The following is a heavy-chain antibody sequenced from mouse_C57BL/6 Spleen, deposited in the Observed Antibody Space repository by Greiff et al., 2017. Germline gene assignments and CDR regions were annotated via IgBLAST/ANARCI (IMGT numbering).Heavy chain of an antibody. J-gene: IGHJ1*03. D-gene: IGHD1-3*01. V-gene: IGHV1-63*01. CDR2: FFPGGGYT. CDR3: ASQCKGYFDV. CDR1: GYTFTNDC. Sequence: QVQLQQSGAELVRPGPSVKMSCKASGYTFTNDCIGWAKQRPGHGLEGFGDFFPGGGYTNYNAKFKGKATLTGDKSSSTAYMKFNSLTSEDSAIYYCASQCKGYFDVWGKGTTVTVSS.